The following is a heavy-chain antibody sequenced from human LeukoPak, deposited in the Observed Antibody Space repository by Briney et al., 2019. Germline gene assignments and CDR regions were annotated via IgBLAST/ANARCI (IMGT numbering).Heavy chain of an antibody. CDR3: ARVPNYSNYPYYYYYYMDV. D-gene: IGHD4-11*01. J-gene: IGHJ6*03. CDR2: INHSGST. V-gene: IGHV4-34*01. Sequence: PSETLSLTCAVYGVSFSGYYWSWIRQPPGKGLEWIGEINHSGSTNYNPSLKSRVTISVDTSKNQFSLKLSSVTAADTAVYYCARVPNYSNYPYYYYYYMDVWGKGTTVTVSS. CDR1: GVSFSGYY.